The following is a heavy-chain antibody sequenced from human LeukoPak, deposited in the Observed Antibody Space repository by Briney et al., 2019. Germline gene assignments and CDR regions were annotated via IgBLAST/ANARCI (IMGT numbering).Heavy chain of an antibody. CDR2: IYYSGST. Sequence: SETLSLTCTVSGGSISSYYRSWIRQPPGKGLEWIGYIYYSGSTNYNPSLKSRVTTSVDTSKNQFSLKPSSVTAADTAVYYCARGGGPPDFDYWGQGTLVTVSS. CDR1: GGSISSYY. V-gene: IGHV4-59*08. J-gene: IGHJ4*02. D-gene: IGHD3-16*01. CDR3: ARGGGPPDFDY.